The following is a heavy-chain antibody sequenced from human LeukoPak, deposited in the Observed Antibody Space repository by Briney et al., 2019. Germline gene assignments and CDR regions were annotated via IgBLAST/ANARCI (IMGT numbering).Heavy chain of an antibody. CDR3: ARTKTVVAPPFDY. CDR2: ISSSGSTI. CDR1: GFTFSSYE. V-gene: IGHV3-48*03. J-gene: IGHJ4*02. Sequence: GSLRLSCAASGFTFSSYEMNWVRQAPGKGLEWVSYISSSGSTIYYADSAKGRFTISRDNAKNSLYLQMNSLRAEDTAVYYCARTKTVVAPPFDYWGQGTLVTVSS. D-gene: IGHD3-22*01.